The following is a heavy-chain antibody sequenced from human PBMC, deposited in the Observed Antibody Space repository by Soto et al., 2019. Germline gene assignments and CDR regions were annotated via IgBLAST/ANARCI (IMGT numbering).Heavy chain of an antibody. CDR2: ISSSSSYI. J-gene: IGHJ4*02. CDR1: GFTFSSYS. V-gene: IGHV3-21*01. Sequence: GGSLRLSCAASGFTFSSYSMNWVRQAPGKGLEWVSSISSSSSYIYYADSVKGRFTISRDNAKNSLYLQMNSLRAEDTAVYYCARDPPGSTIVAGIDYWGQGTLVTVSS. D-gene: IGHD6-19*01. CDR3: ARDPPGSTIVAGIDY.